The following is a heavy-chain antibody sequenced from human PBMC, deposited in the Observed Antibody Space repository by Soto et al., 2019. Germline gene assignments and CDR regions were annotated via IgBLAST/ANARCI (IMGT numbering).Heavy chain of an antibody. D-gene: IGHD1-26*01. J-gene: IGHJ4*02. CDR2: IWGDGLKE. V-gene: IGHV3-33*03. CDR1: GFTFSSYG. CDR3: AKDWVGGSNKYYFEY. Sequence: GGSLRLSCAASGFTFSSYGMHWVRQGPGKGLEWVAVIWGDGLKEHYADSVKGRFTISRDNSKKTVYLQLNSLRGDDTAVYYCAKDWVGGSNKYYFEYWGQGTLVTVSS.